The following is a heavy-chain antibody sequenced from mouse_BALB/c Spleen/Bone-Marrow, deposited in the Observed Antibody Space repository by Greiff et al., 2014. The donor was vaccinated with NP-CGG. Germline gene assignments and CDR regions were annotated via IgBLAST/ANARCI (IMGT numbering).Heavy chain of an antibody. CDR1: GYTFTSYW. CDR2: IYPSDSYT. Sequence: SGAELVRPGASVKLSCKASGYTFTSYWINWVKQRPGQGLEWIGDIYPSDSYTNYNQKFKDKATLTVDKSSSTAYMQVSSTTSEDAAVYYCTRSYGSSYEYYFDYWGQGTTLTVSS. D-gene: IGHD1-1*01. J-gene: IGHJ2*01. CDR3: TRSYGSSYEYYFDY. V-gene: IGHV1-69*02.